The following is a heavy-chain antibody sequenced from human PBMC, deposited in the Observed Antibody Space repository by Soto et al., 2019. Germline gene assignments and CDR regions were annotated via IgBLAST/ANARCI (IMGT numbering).Heavy chain of an antibody. V-gene: IGHV4-59*01. CDR3: ARGSYYGSGSYSQKYYFDY. D-gene: IGHD3-10*01. J-gene: IGHJ4*02. CDR1: GGSISSYY. Sequence: SETLSLTCTVSGGSISSYYWSWIRQPPGKGLEWIGYIYYSGSTNYNPSLKSRVTISVDTSKNQFSLKLSSVTAADTAVYYCARGSYYGSGSYSQKYYFDYWGQGTLVTVSS. CDR2: IYYSGST.